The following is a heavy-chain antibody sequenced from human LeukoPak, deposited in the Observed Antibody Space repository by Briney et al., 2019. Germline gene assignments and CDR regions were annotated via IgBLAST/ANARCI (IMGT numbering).Heavy chain of an antibody. CDR3: ASYSSGWSYYYYMDV. CDR2: MNPNSGNT. V-gene: IGHV1-8*01. Sequence: GASVKVSCKASGYTFTSYDINWVRQATGQGLEWMGWMNPNSGNTGYAQKFQGRVTMTRNTSISTAYMELSSLRSEDTAVYYCASYSSGWSYYYYMDVWGKGTTVTVS. D-gene: IGHD6-19*01. CDR1: GYTFTSYD. J-gene: IGHJ6*03.